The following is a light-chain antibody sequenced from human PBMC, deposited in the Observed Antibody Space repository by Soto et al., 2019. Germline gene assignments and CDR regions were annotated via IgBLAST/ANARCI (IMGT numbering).Light chain of an antibody. J-gene: IGLJ1*01. CDR1: SSDVGGYNY. Sequence: SALTQPASVSGSPGQSTTISCTGTSSDVGGYNYVSWYQQHPGQAPKLMICEVTNRPSGVSNRFSGSRSGNTASLTISGLQADDEADYYCTSYTSSNTLGVFGTGTKVTVL. CDR3: TSYTSSNTLGV. V-gene: IGLV2-14*01. CDR2: EVT.